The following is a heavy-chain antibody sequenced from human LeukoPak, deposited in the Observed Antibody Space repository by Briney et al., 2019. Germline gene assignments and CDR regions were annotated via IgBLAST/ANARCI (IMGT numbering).Heavy chain of an antibody. D-gene: IGHD3-10*01. J-gene: IGHJ4*02. CDR3: AKKIDSGSYPLDY. Sequence: PGGSLRLSCAASGFTFGSFSMSWVRQAPGKGLEWVSVISGSGETTFYADSVRGRFTISRDNSKSTLYLQMTSLRAEDTGAYYCAKKIDSGSYPLDYWGQGTLVTISS. CDR1: GFTFGSFS. CDR2: ISGSGETT. V-gene: IGHV3-23*01.